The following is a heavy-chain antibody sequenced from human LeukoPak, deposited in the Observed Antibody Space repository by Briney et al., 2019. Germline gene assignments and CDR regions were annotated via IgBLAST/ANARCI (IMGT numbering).Heavy chain of an antibody. CDR2: INHSGST. V-gene: IGHV4-34*01. J-gene: IGHJ4*02. D-gene: IGHD1-26*01. CDR3: ARARCSGSYLDY. CDR1: GGSFSGYY. Sequence: PSETLSLTCAVYGGSFSGYYWSWIRQPPGKGLEWIGEINHSGSTNYNPSLKSRVTISVDTSKNQFSLKLSSVTAADTAVYYCARARCSGSYLDYWGQGTLVTVSS.